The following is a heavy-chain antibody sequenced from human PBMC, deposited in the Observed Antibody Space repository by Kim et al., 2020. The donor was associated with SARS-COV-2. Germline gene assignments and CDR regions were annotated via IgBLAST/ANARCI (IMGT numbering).Heavy chain of an antibody. D-gene: IGHD1-26*01. J-gene: IGHJ4*02. V-gene: IGHV4-31*03. CDR1: GGSISSGGYY. CDR3: ARVYSGSYRRYIDY. CDR2: IYYSGST. Sequence: SETLSLTCTVSGGSISSGGYYWSWIRQHPGKGLEWIGYIYYSGSTYYNPSLKSRVTISVDTSKNQFSLKLSSVTAADTAVYYCARVYSGSYRRYIDYWGQGTLVTVSS.